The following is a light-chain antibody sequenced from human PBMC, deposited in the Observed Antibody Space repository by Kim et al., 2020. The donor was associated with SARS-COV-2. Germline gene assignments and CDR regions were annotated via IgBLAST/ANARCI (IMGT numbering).Light chain of an antibody. CDR3: QQYNNWPPWT. CDR2: GAS. V-gene: IGKV3-15*01. J-gene: IGKJ1*01. Sequence: SPGDRATLSCRASQSVSSNLAWYQQKPGLAPRLLIYGASTRATCIPARFSGSGSGTEFTLTISSLQSEDFAVYYCQQYNNWPPWTFGQGTKVDIK. CDR1: QSVSSN.